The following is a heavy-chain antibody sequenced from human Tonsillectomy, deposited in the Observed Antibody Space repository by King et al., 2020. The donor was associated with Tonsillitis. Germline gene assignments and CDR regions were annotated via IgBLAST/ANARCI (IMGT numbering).Heavy chain of an antibody. Sequence: VQLVESGGGVVQPGGSLRLSCAASGFTFSSYGMHWVRQAPGKGLEWVAFIRYDGSNKYYADSVQGRFTISRDNSKNTLYLQMNSLRAEDTAVCYFAKTHDDGDYFVDSWGQGTLVTVSS. V-gene: IGHV3-30*02. CDR3: AKTHDDGDYFVDS. D-gene: IGHD4-17*01. CDR1: GFTFSSYG. J-gene: IGHJ4*02. CDR2: IRYDGSNK.